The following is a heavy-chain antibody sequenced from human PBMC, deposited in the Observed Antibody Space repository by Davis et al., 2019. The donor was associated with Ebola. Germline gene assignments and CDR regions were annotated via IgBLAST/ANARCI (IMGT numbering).Heavy chain of an antibody. CDR2: ISMRGDST. V-gene: IGHV3-23*01. CDR3: AQGSSPDN. CDR1: GFIFSKWG. D-gene: IGHD6-6*01. Sequence: GESLKISCAPSGFIFSKWGMTWVRQTAGKGLECVAAISMRGDSTDYADSVMGRFTVSRDNSKNTVFLQMNSLRVEDTAHYYCAQGSSPDNWGPGTLVTVSS. J-gene: IGHJ4*02.